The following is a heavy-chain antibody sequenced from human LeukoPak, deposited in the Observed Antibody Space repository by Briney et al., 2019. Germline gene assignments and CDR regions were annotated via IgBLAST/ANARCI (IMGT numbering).Heavy chain of an antibody. J-gene: IGHJ6*03. D-gene: IGHD2-15*01. CDR3: ARSVVVVAATYLYYYYYMDV. V-gene: IGHV3-7*01. CDR2: IKQDGSEK. CDR1: GFTFSSYW. Sequence: PGGSLRLSCAASGFTFSSYWMSWVRQAPGKGLEWVANIKQDGSEKYYVDSVKGRFTISRDNAKNSLYLQMNSLRAEDTAVYYCARSVVVVAATYLYYYYYMDVWGKGTTVTVSS.